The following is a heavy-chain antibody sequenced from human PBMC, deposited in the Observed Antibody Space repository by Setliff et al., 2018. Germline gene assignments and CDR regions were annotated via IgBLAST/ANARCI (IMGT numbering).Heavy chain of an antibody. J-gene: IGHJ6*03. CDR1: GYAFITFG. CDR3: AREGVDSRSSTDYRYYMDV. D-gene: IGHD6-6*01. CDR2: ISPVYGIA. V-gene: IGHV1-18*01. Sequence: GASVKVSCKTSGYAFITFGMSWVRQAPGQGLEWMGWISPVYGIANYAQNLQGRVTMTTDTSTSTAYMELRSLRSDDTAVYYCAREGVDSRSSTDYRYYMDVWGKGTTVTVSS.